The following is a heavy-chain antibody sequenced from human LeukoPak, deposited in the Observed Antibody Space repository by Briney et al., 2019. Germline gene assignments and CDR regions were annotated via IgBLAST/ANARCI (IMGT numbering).Heavy chain of an antibody. CDR1: GFIFSTYA. CDR3: RGVVIRVILVGFHKEANYFDS. CDR2: IGSGDGGT. V-gene: IGHV3-23*01. D-gene: IGHD3-22*01. Sequence: PGGSLRLSCAASGFIFSTYAMSWVRQAPGKGLEWVSGIGSGDGGTYYADSVRGRFAMSRDNSKNTLYLHMNSLRAEDTAVYAKRGVVIRVILVGFHKEANYFDSWGQGALVTVSS. J-gene: IGHJ4*02.